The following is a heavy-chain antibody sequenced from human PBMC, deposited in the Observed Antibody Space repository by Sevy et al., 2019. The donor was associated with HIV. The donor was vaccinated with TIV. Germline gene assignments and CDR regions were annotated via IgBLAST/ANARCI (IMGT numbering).Heavy chain of an antibody. CDR3: ARDRVYGGNSLYYYYYGMDV. D-gene: IGHD4-17*01. CDR1: GFTFSSYE. J-gene: IGHJ6*02. V-gene: IGHV3-48*03. Sequence: GGSLRLSCAASGFTFSSYEMNWVRQAPGKGLEWVSYISSSGSTIYYADSVKGRFTISRDNAKNSLYLQMNSLRAEDTAVYYCARDRVYGGNSLYYYYYGMDVWGHGTTVTVSS. CDR2: ISSSGSTI.